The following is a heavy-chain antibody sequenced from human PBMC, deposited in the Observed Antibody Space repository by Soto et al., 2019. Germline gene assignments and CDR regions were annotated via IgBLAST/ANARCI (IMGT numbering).Heavy chain of an antibody. D-gene: IGHD5-18*01. CDR2: IRSKANSYAT. Sequence: EVQLVESGGGLVQPGGSLKLSCAASAFTFSRSAVHWVRQASGKGLEWVGRIRSKANSYATAYAASVKGRFTISRDDSKNTAYLQMNSLKTEDTAVYYCTRRSKHTAMVHFDYWGQGTLVTVSS. J-gene: IGHJ4*02. CDR1: AFTFSRSA. V-gene: IGHV3-73*02. CDR3: TRRSKHTAMVHFDY.